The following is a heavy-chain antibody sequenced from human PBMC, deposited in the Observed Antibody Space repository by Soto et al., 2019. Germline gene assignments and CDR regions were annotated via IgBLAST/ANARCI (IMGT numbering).Heavy chain of an antibody. J-gene: IGHJ4*02. V-gene: IGHV3-15*01. CDR2: IKSKTDGGTT. Sequence: EVQLVESGGGSVKPGGSLRLSCAASGFTFSNAWMSWVRQAPGKGLEWVGRIKSKTDGGTTDYAAPVKGRFTISRDASKNTLYLQMNSLKTEDTAVYYWTTVAGSSGWYGRVDYWGQGTLVTVSS. CDR1: GFTFSNAW. D-gene: IGHD6-19*01. CDR3: TTVAGSSGWYGRVDY.